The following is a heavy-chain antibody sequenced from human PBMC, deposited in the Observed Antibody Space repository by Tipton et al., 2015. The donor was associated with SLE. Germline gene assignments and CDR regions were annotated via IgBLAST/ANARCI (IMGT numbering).Heavy chain of an antibody. Sequence: GSLRLSCAAFEFRFSSFWMSWVRQAPGKGLEWVANIKQDGSEKYYVDSVKGRFTISRDNAKNSLYLQMNSLRAEDTAVYYCARQSIAAVGDYWGQGTLVTVSS. CDR1: EFRFSSFW. J-gene: IGHJ4*02. CDR3: ARQSIAAVGDY. D-gene: IGHD6-13*01. CDR2: IKQDGSEK. V-gene: IGHV3-7*03.